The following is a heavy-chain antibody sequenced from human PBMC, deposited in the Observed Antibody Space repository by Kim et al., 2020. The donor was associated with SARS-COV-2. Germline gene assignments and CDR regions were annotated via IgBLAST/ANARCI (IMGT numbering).Heavy chain of an antibody. V-gene: IGHV1-8*01. CDR1: GYTFTSYD. CDR3: ARGSLLWFGELNWFDP. J-gene: IGHJ5*02. CDR2: MNPNSGNT. Sequence: ASVKVSCKASGYTFTSYDINWVRQATGQGLEWMGWMNPNSGNTGYAQKFQGRVTMTRNTSISTAYMELSSLRSEDTAVYYCARGSLLWFGELNWFDPWGQGTLVTVSS. D-gene: IGHD3-10*01.